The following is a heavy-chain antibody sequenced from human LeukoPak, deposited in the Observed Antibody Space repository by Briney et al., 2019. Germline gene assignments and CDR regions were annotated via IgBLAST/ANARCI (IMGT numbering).Heavy chain of an antibody. CDR1: GYTFSNYG. J-gene: IGHJ4*02. V-gene: IGHV1-2*02. D-gene: IGHD1-1*01. CDR3: ARDMGTTGLDY. Sequence: ASVKVSCKASGYTFSNYGISWVRQAPGQGLEWMGWINPNSGGTNYAQKFQGRVTMTRDTSISTAYMELSRLRSDDTAVYYCARDMGTTGLDYWGQGTLVTVSS. CDR2: INPNSGGT.